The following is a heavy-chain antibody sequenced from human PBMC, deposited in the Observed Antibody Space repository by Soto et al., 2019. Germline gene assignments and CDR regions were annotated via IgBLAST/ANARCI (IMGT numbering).Heavy chain of an antibody. D-gene: IGHD2-2*01. CDR3: ARGAKVVPAASGYYYYYMDV. Sequence: GSLRLSCAASGLNFGTYAMTWVRQAPGKGLEWIGEINHSGSTNYNPSLKSRVTISVDTSKNQFSLKLSSVTAADTAVYYCARGAKVVPAASGYYYYYMDVWGKGTTVTVSS. CDR1: GLNFGTYA. V-gene: IGHV4-34*01. CDR2: INHSGST. J-gene: IGHJ6*03.